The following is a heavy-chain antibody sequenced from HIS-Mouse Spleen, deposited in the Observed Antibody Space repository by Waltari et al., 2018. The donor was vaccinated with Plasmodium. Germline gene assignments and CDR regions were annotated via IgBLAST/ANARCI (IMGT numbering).Heavy chain of an antibody. CDR1: GVTVGSDW. Sequence: EVQLGESGGCLVQPGRSMSLSCPAAGVTVGSDWMSWVRQAPGKWLQGEDKIKQDGSEKYYVDSVKGRFTISRDNAKNSLYLQMNSLRAEDTAVYYCASSWYWYFDLWCRGTLVTVSS. V-gene: IGHV3-7*01. D-gene: IGHD6-13*01. CDR2: IKQDGSEK. CDR3: ASSWYWYFDL. J-gene: IGHJ2*01.